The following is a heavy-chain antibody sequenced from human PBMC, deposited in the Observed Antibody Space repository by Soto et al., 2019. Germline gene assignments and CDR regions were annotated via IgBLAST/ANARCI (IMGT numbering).Heavy chain of an antibody. D-gene: IGHD6-19*01. CDR2: IWYDGSNE. CDR3: ARLFSSGWYGNY. V-gene: IGHV3-33*01. Sequence: QVQLVESGGGVVQPGRSLRLSCAASGFTFSGYGMHWVRQAPGKGLEWVAVIWYDGSNENYADTVKGRFTISRDNSKITLYLHMNSLIDDDTAVCYCARLFSSGWYGNYWGQGTLVTVSS. J-gene: IGHJ4*02. CDR1: GFTFSGYG.